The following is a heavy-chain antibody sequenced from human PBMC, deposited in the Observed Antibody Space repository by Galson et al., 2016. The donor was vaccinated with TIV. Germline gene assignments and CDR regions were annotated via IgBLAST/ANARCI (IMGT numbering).Heavy chain of an antibody. CDR3: SSASHLVPTVHHY. D-gene: IGHD3-3*02. CDR1: GYTFNSYD. Sequence: SVKVSCKASGYTFNSYDISWLRQVPGQGFEWMGRINPAVGLTKYAQRFQGRITITAAYMELSSLRSEDTAVYYCSSASHLVPTVHHYWGQGTLVTVSS. J-gene: IGHJ4*02. CDR2: INPAVGLT. V-gene: IGHV1-69*04.